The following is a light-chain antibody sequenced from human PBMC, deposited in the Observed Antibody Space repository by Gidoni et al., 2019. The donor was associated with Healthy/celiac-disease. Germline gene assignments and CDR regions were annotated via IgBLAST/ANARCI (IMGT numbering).Light chain of an antibody. CDR1: QSISSY. Sequence: DIPLTQSPSSLSASVADRVTITCRASQSISSYLNWYQQKPAKDPKLLIYAASSLQSGVQSRVSGSGTGTDFTLNISSLKPEDFANDYGQQSYSTPLTFGQGTKVEIK. CDR2: AAS. V-gene: IGKV1-39*01. J-gene: IGKJ1*01. CDR3: QQSYSTPLT.